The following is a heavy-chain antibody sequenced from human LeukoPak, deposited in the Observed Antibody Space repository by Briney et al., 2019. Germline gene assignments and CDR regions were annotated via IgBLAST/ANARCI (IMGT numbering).Heavy chain of an antibody. V-gene: IGHV3-23*01. Sequence: PGGSLRLSCAASGFTFSSYGMSWVRQAPGKGLEWVSAISGSGGSTYYADSVKGRFTISRDNSKNTLYLQMNSLRAEDTAVYYCAKGSPIVVVIGSDWFDPWGQGTLVTVSS. CDR3: AKGSPIVVVIGSDWFDP. CDR1: GFTFSSYG. D-gene: IGHD3-22*01. CDR2: ISGSGGST. J-gene: IGHJ5*02.